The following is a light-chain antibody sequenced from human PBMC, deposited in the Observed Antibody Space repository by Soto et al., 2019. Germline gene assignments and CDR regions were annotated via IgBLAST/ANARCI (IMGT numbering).Light chain of an antibody. Sequence: QSALTQPTSVSRSPGQSITISCTGTSSDVGSYDFVSWFQQHPGKAPKLLIYEVTNRPSGISYRFSGSKSGNTASLTISGLQAEDEADYYCSSFTTTNTWVFGGGTKLTVL. CDR1: SSDVGSYDF. V-gene: IGLV2-14*01. CDR3: SSFTTTNTWV. CDR2: EVT. J-gene: IGLJ3*02.